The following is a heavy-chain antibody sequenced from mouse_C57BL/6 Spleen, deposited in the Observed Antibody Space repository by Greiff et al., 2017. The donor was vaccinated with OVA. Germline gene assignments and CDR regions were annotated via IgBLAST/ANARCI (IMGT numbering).Heavy chain of an antibody. Sequence: QVQLQQPGAELVKPGASVKMSCKASGYTFTSYWITWVKQRPGQGLEWIGDIYPGSGSTNYNEKFKSKATLTVDTSSSTAYMQLSSLTSEDSAVYYCARTYYSSRNFDYWGQGTTLTVSS. V-gene: IGHV1-55*01. CDR2: IYPGSGST. CDR3: ARTYYSSRNFDY. J-gene: IGHJ2*01. D-gene: IGHD1-1*01. CDR1: GYTFTSYW.